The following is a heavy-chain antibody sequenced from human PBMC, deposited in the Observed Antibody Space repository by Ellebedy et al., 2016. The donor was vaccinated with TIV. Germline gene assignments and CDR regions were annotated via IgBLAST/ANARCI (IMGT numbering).Heavy chain of an antibody. D-gene: IGHD3-10*01. CDR3: ARDGRVVRGGVNFDL. J-gene: IGHJ2*01. Sequence: AASVKVSCKASGYTFTSYGISWVRQAPGQGLEWMGWISVYNGNTNYAQKLQGRVTMTTDTSTSTAYMELRSLRSDDTAVYYCARDGRVVRGGVNFDLWGRGTLVTVSS. CDR2: ISVYNGNT. V-gene: IGHV1-18*01. CDR1: GYTFTSYG.